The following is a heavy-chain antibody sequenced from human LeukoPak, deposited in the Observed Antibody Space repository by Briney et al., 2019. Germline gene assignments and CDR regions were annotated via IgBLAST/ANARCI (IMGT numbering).Heavy chain of an antibody. CDR1: GDSVSINSAA. CDR3: ARGLLWFGELSAFDI. D-gene: IGHD3-10*01. J-gene: IGHJ3*02. CDR2: TYYRSKWYN. V-gene: IGHV6-1*01. Sequence: SQTLSLTFAISGDSVSINSAAWNWIRQSPSRGLEWLGRTYYRSKWYNDYAVSVKSRITINPDTSKNQFSLQLNSVTPEDTAVYYCARGLLWFGELSAFDIWGQGTMVTVSS.